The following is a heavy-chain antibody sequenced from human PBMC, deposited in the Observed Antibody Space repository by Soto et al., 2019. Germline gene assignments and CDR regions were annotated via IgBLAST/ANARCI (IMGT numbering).Heavy chain of an antibody. CDR2: MFYSGNS. CDR1: GGSMSDFY. Sequence: SETLSLTCTVSGGSMSDFYGSWVRQPPGKGLEWIGYMFYSGNSNYNASLKSRVTISMDTSKNQFSLNLRSVTAADTAVYYCVRSGHSFGGVVWGQGTKVPVSP. J-gene: IGHJ4*02. V-gene: IGHV4-59*13. D-gene: IGHD3-16*01. CDR3: VRSGHSFGGVV.